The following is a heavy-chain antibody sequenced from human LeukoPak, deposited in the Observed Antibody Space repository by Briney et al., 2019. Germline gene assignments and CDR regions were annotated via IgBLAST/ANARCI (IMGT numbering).Heavy chain of an antibody. V-gene: IGHV3-21*01. D-gene: IGHD6-19*01. Sequence: PGRSLRLSCAASGFTFSSYSMNWVRQAPGKGLEWVSSISSSSSYIYYADSVKGRFTISRDNAKNSLYLQMNSLRAEDTAVYYCARVVAVAGTYYFDYWGQGTLVTVSS. J-gene: IGHJ4*02. CDR2: ISSSSSYI. CDR1: GFTFSSYS. CDR3: ARVVAVAGTYYFDY.